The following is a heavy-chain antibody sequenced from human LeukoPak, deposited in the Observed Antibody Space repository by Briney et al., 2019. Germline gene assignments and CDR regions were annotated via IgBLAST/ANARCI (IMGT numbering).Heavy chain of an antibody. Sequence: SETPSLTCTVSGGSISSGGYYWSWIRQHPGKGLEWIGYIYYSGSTYYNPSLKSRVTISVDTSKNQFSLKLSSVTAADTAVYYCARVDVECFDIWGQGTMVTVSS. V-gene: IGHV4-31*03. J-gene: IGHJ3*02. CDR2: IYYSGST. CDR1: GGSISSGGYY. CDR3: ARVDVECFDI. D-gene: IGHD3-16*01.